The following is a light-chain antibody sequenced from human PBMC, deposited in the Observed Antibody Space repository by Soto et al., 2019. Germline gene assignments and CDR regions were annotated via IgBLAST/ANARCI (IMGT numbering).Light chain of an antibody. CDR3: CSYAGDYTWV. V-gene: IGLV2-11*01. CDR2: DVN. CDR1: SSDIGGYDY. J-gene: IGLJ3*02. Sequence: SVLTQPRSVSGSPGHSVTISCTGTSSDIGGYDYVSWYQQHPGKAPALLIYDVNKRPSGVPDRFSGSKSGNTASLTISGLQADDEAAFYCCSYAGDYTWVFGGGTQLTVL.